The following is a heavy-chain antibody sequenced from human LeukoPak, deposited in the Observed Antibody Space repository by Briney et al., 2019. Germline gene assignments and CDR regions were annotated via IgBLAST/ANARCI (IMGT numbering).Heavy chain of an antibody. J-gene: IGHJ4*02. Sequence: ASVKVSCKASGYTFTSYGISWVRQAPGQGLEWMGWISRYNGNTNYAQKLQGRVTMTTDTSTTTAYLELRSLRSDDTAVYYCARDRPEHRHYSDYWGQGTLVNVSS. CDR2: ISRYNGNT. V-gene: IGHV1-18*01. D-gene: IGHD1-14*01. CDR1: GYTFTSYG. CDR3: ARDRPEHRHYSDY.